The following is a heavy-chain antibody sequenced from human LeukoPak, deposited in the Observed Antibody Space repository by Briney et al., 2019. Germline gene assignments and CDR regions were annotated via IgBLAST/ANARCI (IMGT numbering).Heavy chain of an antibody. CDR2: ISGSGGST. V-gene: IGHV3-23*01. D-gene: IGHD6-19*01. Sequence: GGTLRLSCAASGLTFSSYAMSWIRQAPGKGLEWISAISGSGGSTYYADSVKGRFTISRDNSKNTLYLQMNSLRAEDTAVYYCAKDGRQWPVPEGIDYWGQGTLVTVSS. J-gene: IGHJ4*02. CDR1: GLTFSSYA. CDR3: AKDGRQWPVPEGIDY.